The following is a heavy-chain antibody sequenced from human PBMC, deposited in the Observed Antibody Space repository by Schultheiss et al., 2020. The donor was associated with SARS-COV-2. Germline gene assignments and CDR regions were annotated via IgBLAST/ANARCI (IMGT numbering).Heavy chain of an antibody. Sequence: SETLSLTCTVSGGSISSYYWSWIRQPAGKGLEWIGRIYTSGSTNYNPSLKSRVTMSVDTSKNQFSLKLSSVTAADTAVYYCARAAVPAAIRVPFDYWGQGTLVTVSS. J-gene: IGHJ4*02. D-gene: IGHD2-2*02. V-gene: IGHV4-4*07. CDR1: GGSISSYY. CDR2: IYTSGST. CDR3: ARAAVPAAIRVPFDY.